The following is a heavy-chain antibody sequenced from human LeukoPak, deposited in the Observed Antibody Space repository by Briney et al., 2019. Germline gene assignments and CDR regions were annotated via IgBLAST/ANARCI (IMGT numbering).Heavy chain of an antibody. CDR1: GGSFSGYY. J-gene: IGHJ4*02. V-gene: IGHV4-34*01. D-gene: IGHD2-21*01. Sequence: PSETLSLTCAVYGGSFSGYYWSWVRQPPGKGLEWIGEINHSGSTNYNPSLKSRVTISVDTSKNQFSLKLSSVTAADTAVYYCASGGLWSVFDYWGQGTLVTVSS. CDR3: ASGGLWSVFDY. CDR2: INHSGST.